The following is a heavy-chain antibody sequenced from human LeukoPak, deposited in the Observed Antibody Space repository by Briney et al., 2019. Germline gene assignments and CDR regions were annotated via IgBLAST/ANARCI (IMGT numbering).Heavy chain of an antibody. CDR2: INHSGST. CDR3: ARDQRIAVAETRDYYYYYGMDV. Sequence: SETLSLTCAVYGGSFSGYYWSWIHQPPGKGLEWIGEINHSGSTNYNPSLKSRVTISVDTSKNQFSLKLSSVTAADTAVYYCARDQRIAVAETRDYYYYYGMDVWGQGTTVTVSS. V-gene: IGHV4-34*01. J-gene: IGHJ6*02. CDR1: GGSFSGYY. D-gene: IGHD6-19*01.